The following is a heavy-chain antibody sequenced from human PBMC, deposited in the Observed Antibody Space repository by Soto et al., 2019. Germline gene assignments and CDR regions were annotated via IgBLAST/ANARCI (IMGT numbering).Heavy chain of an antibody. J-gene: IGHJ6*03. D-gene: IGHD1-1*01. Sequence: PGGSLRLSCAASGFTFSSYWMHWVRQAPGKGLVWVSRINSDGSSTSYADSVKGRFTISRDNAKNTLYLQMNSLRAEDTAVYYCASLPGTMDYYYYMDVWGKGTTVTVSS. V-gene: IGHV3-74*01. CDR3: ASLPGTMDYYYYMDV. CDR2: INSDGSST. CDR1: GFTFSSYW.